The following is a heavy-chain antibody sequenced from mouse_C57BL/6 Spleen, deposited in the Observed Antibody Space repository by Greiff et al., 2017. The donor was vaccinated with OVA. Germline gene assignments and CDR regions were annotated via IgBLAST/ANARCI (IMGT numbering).Heavy chain of an antibody. V-gene: IGHV1-50*01. Sequence: QVQLQQPGAELVKPGASVKLSCKASGYTFTSYWMQWVKQRPGQGLEWIGEIDPSDSYTNYNQKFKGKATLTVDTSSSTAYMQLSSLTSEDSAVYYCARGGFITPGYFDVWGTGTTVTVSS. J-gene: IGHJ1*03. CDR3: ARGGFITPGYFDV. CDR1: GYTFTSYW. CDR2: IDPSDSYT. D-gene: IGHD1-1*01.